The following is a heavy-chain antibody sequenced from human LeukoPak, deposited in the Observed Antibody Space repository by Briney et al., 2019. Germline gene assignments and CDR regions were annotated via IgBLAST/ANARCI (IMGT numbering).Heavy chain of an antibody. CDR3: ARDLFLSGIPAAGVFDY. D-gene: IGHD6-25*01. J-gene: IGHJ4*02. V-gene: IGHV3-7*01. Sequence: GGSLRLSCAASGFTFSNYWMSWVRQAPGKGLEWVANIRQDGSDKYCMESVKGRFTISRDNANSSLYLQMNSLRAKDTAVYYCARDLFLSGIPAAGVFDYWGQGTLVTVSS. CDR2: IRQDGSDK. CDR1: GFTFSNYW.